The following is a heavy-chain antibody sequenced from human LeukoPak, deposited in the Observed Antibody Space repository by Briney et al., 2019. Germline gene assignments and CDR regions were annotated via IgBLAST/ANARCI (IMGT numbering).Heavy chain of an antibody. CDR2: IYYSGST. Sequence: SETLSLTCTVSGGSISSSSYYWGWIRQPPGKGLEWIGSIYYSGSTYYNPSLKSRVTISVDTSKNQFSLKLSSVTAADTAVYYCAGEIIGDYYFDYWGQGTLVTVSS. CDR3: AGEIIGDYYFDY. J-gene: IGHJ4*02. CDR1: GGSISSSSYY. V-gene: IGHV4-39*07. D-gene: IGHD3-10*01.